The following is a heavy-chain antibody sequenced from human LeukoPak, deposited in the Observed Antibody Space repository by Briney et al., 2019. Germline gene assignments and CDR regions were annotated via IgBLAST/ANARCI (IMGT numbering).Heavy chain of an antibody. CDR1: GGTFSSYA. V-gene: IGHV1-69*04. Sequence: VASVKVSCKASGGTFSSYAISWVRQAPGQGLEWMGRIIPILGIANYAQKFQGRVTITADKSTSTAYMELSSLRSEDTAVYYCAKEDIGLRDGYNSYWGQGTLVTVSS. CDR2: IIPILGIA. CDR3: AKEDIGLRDGYNSY. D-gene: IGHD5-24*01. J-gene: IGHJ4*02.